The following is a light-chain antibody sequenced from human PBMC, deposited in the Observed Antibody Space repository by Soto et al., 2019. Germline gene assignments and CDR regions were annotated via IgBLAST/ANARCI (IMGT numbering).Light chain of an antibody. CDR1: SSDVGGYDY. V-gene: IGLV2-8*01. Sequence: QSALTQPPSASGSPGQSVTISCTVTSSDVGGYDYVSWYQQRPGKAPKLLIHEVTKRPSGVPDRFSGSKSGNTASLTVSGLQAEDEADYYCSSYAGRTLYVFGTGTKATV. CDR3: SSYAGRTLYV. J-gene: IGLJ1*01. CDR2: EVT.